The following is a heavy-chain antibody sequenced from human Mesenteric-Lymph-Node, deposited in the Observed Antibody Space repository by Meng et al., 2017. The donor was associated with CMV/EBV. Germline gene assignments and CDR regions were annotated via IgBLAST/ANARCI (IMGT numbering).Heavy chain of an antibody. CDR2: MNPDSGNT. V-gene: IGHV1-8*01. CDR1: GYTFPSYD. Sequence: ASVKVSCKAFGYTFPSYDINWVRQATGQGLEWMGWMNPDSGNTGYAQKFQGRVTMTRNTSISTAYMELSSLRSDDTAVYYCAKSYDRSSYYLDYWGQGTLVTVSS. D-gene: IGHD3-22*01. J-gene: IGHJ4*02. CDR3: AKSYDRSSYYLDY.